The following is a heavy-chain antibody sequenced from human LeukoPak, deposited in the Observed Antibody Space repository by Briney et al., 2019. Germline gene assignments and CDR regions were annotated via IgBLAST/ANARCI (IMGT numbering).Heavy chain of an antibody. Sequence: PGGSLRLSCAASGFTFSSYWMHWVRQAPGKGLVWVSRINSDGSSTSYADSVKGRFTISRDNSKNTLYLQMNSLRAEDTAVYYCAKDERYPTPTNPFDYWGQGTLVTVSS. CDR1: GFTFSSYW. CDR3: AKDERYPTPTNPFDY. D-gene: IGHD3-9*01. V-gene: IGHV3-74*01. J-gene: IGHJ4*02. CDR2: INSDGSST.